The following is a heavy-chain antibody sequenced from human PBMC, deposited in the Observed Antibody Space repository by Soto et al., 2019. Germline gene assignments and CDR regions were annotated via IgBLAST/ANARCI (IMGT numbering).Heavy chain of an antibody. V-gene: IGHV1-24*01. Sequence: ASVKVSCKVSGYTLTELSMHWVRQAPGKGLEWMGGFDPEDGETIYAQKFQGRVTMTEDTSTDTVYMELSSLRSEDTAVYYCARDRVDGESPGYYYYGMDVWGQGTTVTVSS. CDR1: GYTLTELS. J-gene: IGHJ6*02. D-gene: IGHD4-17*01. CDR3: ARDRVDGESPGYYYYGMDV. CDR2: FDPEDGET.